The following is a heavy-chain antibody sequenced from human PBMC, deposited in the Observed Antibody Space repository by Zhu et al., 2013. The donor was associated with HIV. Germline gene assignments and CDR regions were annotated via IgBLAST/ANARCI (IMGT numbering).Heavy chain of an antibody. Sequence: QAQLVQSAAEVKEPGASVKVSCKASGYTFTGYYMHWVRQAPGQGLEWVGWINPNNGVTHYAQSFQGRVTLTRDTSITTVYMDLSRLRSEDTAVYFCARDFLGGTSYKGYLLHWGQGTLVTVSS. D-gene: IGHD2-15*01. CDR1: GYTFTGYY. V-gene: IGHV1-2*02. J-gene: IGHJ1*01. CDR2: INPNNGVT. CDR3: ARDFLGGTSYKGYLLH.